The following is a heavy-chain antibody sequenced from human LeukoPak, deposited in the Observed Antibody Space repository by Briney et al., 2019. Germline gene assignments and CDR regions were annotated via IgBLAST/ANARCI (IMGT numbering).Heavy chain of an antibody. CDR1: GGSCSGYY. CDR3: ASEALALAYCGGDCYS. V-gene: IGHV4-34*01. J-gene: IGHJ5*02. D-gene: IGHD2-21*01. Sequence: SETLSLTCAVYGGSCSGYYWSWIRQPPGKGLEWIGEINHSGSTNYNPSLKSRVTISVDTSKNQFSLKLSSVTAADTAVYYCASEALALAYCGGDCYSWGQGTLVTVSS. CDR2: INHSGST.